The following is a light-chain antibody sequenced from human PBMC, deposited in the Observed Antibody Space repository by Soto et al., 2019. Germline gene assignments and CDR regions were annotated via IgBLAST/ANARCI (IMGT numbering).Light chain of an antibody. CDR1: QSVINN. CDR2: GAS. J-gene: IGKJ4*01. V-gene: IGKV3-15*01. Sequence: IAMTQSPATLSVSPGERATLSCRASQSVINNLAWYQQKPGQAPRLLIYGASTRANGIPARFSGSGSGTEFTFTISSLQAEDFAVYYCQQYYNWPLTFGGGTKVEIK. CDR3: QQYYNWPLT.